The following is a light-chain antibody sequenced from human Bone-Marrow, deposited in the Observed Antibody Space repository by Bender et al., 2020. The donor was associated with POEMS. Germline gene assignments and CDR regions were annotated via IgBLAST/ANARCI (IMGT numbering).Light chain of an antibody. V-gene: IGLV3-25*03. Sequence: SFELTQPPSVSVSPGQTARITCSGDALPKQHAYWYQQKPGQAPVLVMYKDTERPSGIPERFSGSSSGTTVTLTISGVQAEDEADYYCQSADSSGTYPVVFGGGTKLTVL. CDR1: ALPKQH. CDR3: QSADSSGTYPVV. CDR2: KDT. J-gene: IGLJ2*01.